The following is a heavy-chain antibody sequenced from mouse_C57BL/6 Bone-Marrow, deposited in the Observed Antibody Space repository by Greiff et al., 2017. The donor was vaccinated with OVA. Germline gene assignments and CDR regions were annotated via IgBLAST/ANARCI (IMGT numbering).Heavy chain of an antibody. CDR1: GYTFTDYY. Sequence: VQLQQSGPVLVKPGASVKMSCKASGYTFTDYYMNWVKQSHGKSLEWIGGINPYNGGTSYNQKFKGKATLTVDKSSSTAYMELNSLTSEDSAVYYCGRRPYFDYWGQGTTLTVSS. V-gene: IGHV1-19*01. CDR3: GRRPYFDY. J-gene: IGHJ2*01. CDR2: INPYNGGT. D-gene: IGHD1-2*01.